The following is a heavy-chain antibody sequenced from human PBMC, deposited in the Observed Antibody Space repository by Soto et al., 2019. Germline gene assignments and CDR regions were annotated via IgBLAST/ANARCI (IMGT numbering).Heavy chain of an antibody. CDR2: IYYSGST. J-gene: IGHJ5*02. D-gene: IGHD2-2*02. Sequence: SETLSLTCTVSGGSISSSSYYWGWIRQPPGKGLEWIGSIYYSGSTYYNPSLKSRVTLSVDTSRNQFSLKLSPVTAADTAVYYCARQGVVVVPAAVREGSWFDPWGQGTLVTVSS. V-gene: IGHV4-39*01. CDR3: ARQGVVVVPAAVREGSWFDP. CDR1: GGSISSSSYY.